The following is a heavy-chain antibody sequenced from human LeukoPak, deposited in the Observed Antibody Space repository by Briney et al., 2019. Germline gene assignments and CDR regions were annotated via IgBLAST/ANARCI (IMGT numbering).Heavy chain of an antibody. CDR3: ARPFRGTVTTFDI. D-gene: IGHD1-1*01. CDR1: GGAISNYY. V-gene: IGHV4-59*08. J-gene: IGHJ3*02. Sequence: KPSETLSLTCTVSGGAISNYYWSWIRQPPGKGLEWIGYMSDSGSTNCNPSLKSRLTISVDTSKNQFSLKLSSVTAADTAVYYCARPFRGTVTTFDIWGLGTMVTVSS. CDR2: MSDSGST.